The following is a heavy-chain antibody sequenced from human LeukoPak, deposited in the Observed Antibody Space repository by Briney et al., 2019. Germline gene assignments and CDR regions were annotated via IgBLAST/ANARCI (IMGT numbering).Heavy chain of an antibody. CDR2: IIPIFGTA. D-gene: IGHD5-12*01. CDR3: ARPNSGYDGPFDY. J-gene: IGHJ4*02. V-gene: IGHV1-69*01. Sequence: SVKVSCKASGGTFSSYAISWVRQAPGQGLEWMGGIIPIFGTANYAQEFQGRVTITADESTSTAYMELSSLRSEDTAVYYCARPNSGYDGPFDYWGQGTLVTVSS. CDR1: GGTFSSYA.